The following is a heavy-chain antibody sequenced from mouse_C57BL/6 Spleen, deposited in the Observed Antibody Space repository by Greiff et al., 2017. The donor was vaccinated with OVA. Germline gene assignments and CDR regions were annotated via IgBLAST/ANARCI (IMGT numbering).Heavy chain of an antibody. CDR1: GYTFTSYW. D-gene: IGHD2-4*01. CDR3: ARSSLYDYDGDYAMDY. Sequence: QVQLQQSGAELVMPGASVKLSCKASGYTFTSYWMHWVKQRPGQGLEWIGEIDPSDSYTNYNQKFKGKSTLTVDKSSSTAYMQLSSLTSEDSAVYYCARSSLYDYDGDYAMDYWGQGTSVTVSS. J-gene: IGHJ4*01. V-gene: IGHV1-69*01. CDR2: IDPSDSYT.